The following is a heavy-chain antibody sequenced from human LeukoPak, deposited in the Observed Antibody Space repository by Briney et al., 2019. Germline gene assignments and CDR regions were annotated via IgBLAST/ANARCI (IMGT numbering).Heavy chain of an antibody. CDR1: GYTFTAYY. V-gene: IGHV1-2*02. D-gene: IGHD2-8*02. J-gene: IGHJ4*02. Sequence: ASVKVSCKASGYTFTAYYMYWVRQAPGQGLEWMGWINPNTGGTNSAQKFQGRVAMTRDTSISTAYMELKRLSSDDTAVYFCAREGFCTGSKCPAEYWGQGTLVTVSS. CDR3: AREGFCTGSKCPAEY. CDR2: INPNTGGT.